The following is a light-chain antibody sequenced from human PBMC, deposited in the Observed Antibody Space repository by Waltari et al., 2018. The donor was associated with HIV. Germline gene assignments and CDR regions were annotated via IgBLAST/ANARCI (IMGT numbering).Light chain of an antibody. CDR1: SSAVGGYNF. V-gene: IGLV2-14*01. J-gene: IGLJ3*02. CDR2: EVS. Sequence: QSALPQPPSVSGSPGPSITIPCTGTSSAVGGYNFVSWYQQHPGKAPKLMIYEVSNRPSGVSNRFSGSKSGNTASLTISGLQAEDEADYYCSSYTSSSTLVFGGGTKLTVL. CDR3: SSYTSSSTLV.